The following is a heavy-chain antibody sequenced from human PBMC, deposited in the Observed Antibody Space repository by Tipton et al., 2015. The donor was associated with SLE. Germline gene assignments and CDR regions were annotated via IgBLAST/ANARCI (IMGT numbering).Heavy chain of an antibody. J-gene: IGHJ4*02. Sequence: GSLRLSCAASGFTFSSYAMSWVRQAPGKGLEWVANIKQDGSEKYYVDSVKGRFTISRDNAKNSLYLQMNSLRAADTAVYYCARLYYDILTGSSRDWYFDYWGQGTLVTVSS. D-gene: IGHD3-9*01. CDR2: IKQDGSEK. CDR1: GFTFSSYA. V-gene: IGHV3-7*03. CDR3: ARLYYDILTGSSRDWYFDY.